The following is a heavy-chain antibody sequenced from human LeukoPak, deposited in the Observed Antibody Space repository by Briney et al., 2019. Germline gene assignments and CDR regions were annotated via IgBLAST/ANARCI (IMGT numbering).Heavy chain of an antibody. CDR2: INTNSGGT. Sequence: ASVKVSCMASGYTFTGYYMHWVRQAPGQGLEWMGWINTNSGGTNYAQKFQGRVTMTRDTSISTAYMELSRLRSDDTAVYYCARDFRAAMVSDWFDPWGQGTLVTVSS. V-gene: IGHV1-2*02. D-gene: IGHD5-18*01. CDR3: ARDFRAAMVSDWFDP. CDR1: GYTFTGYY. J-gene: IGHJ5*02.